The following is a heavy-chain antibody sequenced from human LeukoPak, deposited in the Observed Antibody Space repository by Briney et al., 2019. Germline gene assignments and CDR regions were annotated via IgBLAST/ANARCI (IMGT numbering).Heavy chain of an antibody. Sequence: GGSLRLSCAASGFTFSDYYMSWIRQAPGKGLEWVSYISSSGSTIYYADSVKGRFTISRDNAKNSLYLQMNSLRAEDTAVYYCARSSRIAVAGTLTPFDYWGQGTLVTVSS. CDR2: ISSSGSTI. CDR1: GFTFSDYY. V-gene: IGHV3-11*04. CDR3: ARSSRIAVAGTLTPFDY. J-gene: IGHJ4*02. D-gene: IGHD6-19*01.